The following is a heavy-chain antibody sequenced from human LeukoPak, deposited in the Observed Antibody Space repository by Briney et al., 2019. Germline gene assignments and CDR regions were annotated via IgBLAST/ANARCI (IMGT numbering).Heavy chain of an antibody. D-gene: IGHD1-26*01. V-gene: IGHV3-30-3*01. CDR2: ISYDGSNI. J-gene: IGHJ4*02. Sequence: PGGSLRLSCAASGFTFSSYAMHWVRQAPGKGLEWVAVISYDGSNIYYADSVKGRFTISRDNSKNTLYLQMNSLRAEDTAVYYCARDSGSYYGSFDYWGQGTLVTVSS. CDR3: ARDSGSYYGSFDY. CDR1: GFTFSSYA.